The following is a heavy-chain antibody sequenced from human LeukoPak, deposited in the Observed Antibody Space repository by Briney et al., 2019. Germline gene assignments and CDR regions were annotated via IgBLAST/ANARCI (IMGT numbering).Heavy chain of an antibody. J-gene: IGHJ4*02. Sequence: GGSLRLSCAASGFTFSSYGMSWVRQAPGKGLEWVSTISGSGYNTYYADSVKGRFTISRDNSANTLYLQINSLRAEDTALYYCAKHSGSYFIYYIDSWGQGTLVTVSS. CDR3: AKHSGSYFIYYIDS. D-gene: IGHD1-26*01. V-gene: IGHV3-23*01. CDR1: GFTFSSYG. CDR2: ISGSGYNT.